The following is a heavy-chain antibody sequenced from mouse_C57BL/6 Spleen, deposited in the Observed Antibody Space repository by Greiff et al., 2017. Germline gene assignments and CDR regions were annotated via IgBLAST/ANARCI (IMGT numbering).Heavy chain of an antibody. CDR3: ARGGEDGYYVYFDY. J-gene: IGHJ2*01. V-gene: IGHV1-64*01. D-gene: IGHD2-3*01. CDR2: IHPNSGST. Sequence: VQLQQPGAELVKPGASVKLSCKASGYTFTSYWMHWVKQRPGQGLEWIGMIHPNSGSTNYNEKFKSKATLTVDKSSSTAYMQLSSLTSEDSAVYYCARGGEDGYYVYFDYWGQGTTLTVSS. CDR1: GYTFTSYW.